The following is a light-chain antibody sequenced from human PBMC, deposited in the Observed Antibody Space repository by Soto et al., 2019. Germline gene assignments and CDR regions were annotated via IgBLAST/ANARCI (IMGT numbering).Light chain of an antibody. J-gene: IGKJ5*01. CDR2: DTS. V-gene: IGKV3-20*01. CDR3: QQYGSSPH. CDR1: QSVSSY. Sequence: EIVMTQSPATLSVSPGERATLSCRASQSVSSYLAWYQQKPGQAPRLLIYDTSTRATGIPARFSGSGSGTDFTLTFSRLEPEDFAVYYCQQYGSSPHFGQGTRLEI.